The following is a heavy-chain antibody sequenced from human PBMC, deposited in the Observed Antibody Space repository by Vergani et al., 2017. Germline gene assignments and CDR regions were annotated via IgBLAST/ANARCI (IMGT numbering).Heavy chain of an antibody. CDR1: GGSISSGSYY. D-gene: IGHD6-6*01. J-gene: IGHJ4*02. CDR2: IYTSGST. Sequence: QVQLQESGPGLVKPSQTLSLTCTVSGGSISSGSYYWSWIRQPAGKGLEWIGRIYTSGSTNYNPSLKSRVTISVDTSKNQFSLKLSSVTAADTAVYYCARRMLAARPGGPFGYWGQGTLVTVSS. CDR3: ARRMLAARPGGPFGY. V-gene: IGHV4-61*02.